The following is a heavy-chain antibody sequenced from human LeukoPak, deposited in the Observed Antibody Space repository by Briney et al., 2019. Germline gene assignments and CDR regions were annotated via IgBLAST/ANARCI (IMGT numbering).Heavy chain of an antibody. CDR1: GFTFSSSS. V-gene: IGHV3-48*01. Sequence: PGGSLRLSCAASGFTFSSSSMNWVRQAPGKGLEWVSYTSSSSSPIYYADSVKGRFTISRDSAKKSLYLQMNSLRAEDTAVYYCARDATPSGTCGTYFDYWGQGTLVTVSS. D-gene: IGHD1-26*01. CDR2: TSSSSSPI. CDR3: ARDATPSGTCGTYFDY. J-gene: IGHJ4*02.